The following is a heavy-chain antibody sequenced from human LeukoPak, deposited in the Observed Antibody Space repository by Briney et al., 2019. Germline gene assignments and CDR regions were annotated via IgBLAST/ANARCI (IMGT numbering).Heavy chain of an antibody. Sequence: GTSVKVSCKASGYTFTSYYMHWVRQAPGQGLEWMGIINPSGGSTSYAQKFQGRVTMTRDTSTSTVYMELSSLRSEDTAVYYCARDRDYYDSSGYYSAPRHAFDIWGQGTMVTVSS. J-gene: IGHJ3*02. D-gene: IGHD3-22*01. CDR3: ARDRDYYDSSGYYSAPRHAFDI. V-gene: IGHV1-46*01. CDR2: INPSGGST. CDR1: GYTFTSYY.